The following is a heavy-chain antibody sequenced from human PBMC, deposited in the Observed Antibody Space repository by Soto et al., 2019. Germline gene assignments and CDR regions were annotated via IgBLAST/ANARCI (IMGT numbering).Heavy chain of an antibody. CDR1: GGSITRGGYY. V-gene: IGHV4-31*03. J-gene: IGHJ4*02. Sequence: SETLSLTCTVSGGSITRGGYYWSWIRQHPGKGLEWIGYIYNSGTTYYNPSLKSRVTISVDTSKNQFSLKLTSVTAADTAVYYCARGYGVTTNPPGHWGQGTLVTVSS. CDR3: ARGYGVTTNPPGH. D-gene: IGHD4-17*01. CDR2: IYNSGTT.